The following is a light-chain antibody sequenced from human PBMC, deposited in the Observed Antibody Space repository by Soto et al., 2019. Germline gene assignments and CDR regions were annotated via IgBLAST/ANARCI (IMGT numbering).Light chain of an antibody. V-gene: IGKV3-20*01. CDR3: QQYGSSPST. CDR1: QSVSSNY. Sequence: EIVLTQSPGTLSLSPGERATLSCRASQSVSSNYITWYQQKPGQAPRRLIFGASSRATGIPDRLSGSGSGTDFTLTISRLEPEDFAVYYCQQYGSSPSTFGQGTKV. CDR2: GAS. J-gene: IGKJ1*01.